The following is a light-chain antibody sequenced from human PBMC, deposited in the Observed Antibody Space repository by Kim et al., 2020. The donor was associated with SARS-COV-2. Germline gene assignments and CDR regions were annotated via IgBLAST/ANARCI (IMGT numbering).Light chain of an antibody. CDR2: DVS. Sequence: QSALTQPRSVSGSPGQSVTISCTGTSSDVGGYNYVSWYQQHPGKAPKLMIYDVSKRPSGVPDRFSGSKSGNTASLTISGLQAEDEADYYCCSYAGSSTLVFGGGTQPTVL. CDR3: CSYAGSSTLV. CDR1: SSDVGGYNY. J-gene: IGLJ3*02. V-gene: IGLV2-11*01.